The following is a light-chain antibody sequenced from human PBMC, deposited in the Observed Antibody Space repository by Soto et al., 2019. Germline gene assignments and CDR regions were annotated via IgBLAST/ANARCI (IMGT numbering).Light chain of an antibody. CDR2: QDD. CDR3: QAWDSNTAI. V-gene: IGLV3-1*01. CDR1: KLGDKY. Sequence: SYELTQPPSVSVSPGQTASITCSGDKLGDKYACWYQQKPGQSPVLVIYQDDKRPSGIPERFSGSNSGNTVTLTISGTQAVDEADYYCQAWDSNTAIFGGGTKLTVL. J-gene: IGLJ2*01.